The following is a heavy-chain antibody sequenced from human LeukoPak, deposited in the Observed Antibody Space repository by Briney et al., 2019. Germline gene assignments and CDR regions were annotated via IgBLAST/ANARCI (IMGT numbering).Heavy chain of an antibody. D-gene: IGHD3-10*01. CDR2: TYYSGDT. V-gene: IGHV4-59*08. Sequence: SETLSLTSTVAGGAISGYYWSWSRQHPRKGLEEIGGTYYSGDTYYNPSLKSRGTISVETSKNQFSLKLISVMPADTAVYYCARLRGSRNYSGQGALVTVSS. J-gene: IGHJ4*02. CDR1: GGAISGYY. CDR3: ARLRGSRNY.